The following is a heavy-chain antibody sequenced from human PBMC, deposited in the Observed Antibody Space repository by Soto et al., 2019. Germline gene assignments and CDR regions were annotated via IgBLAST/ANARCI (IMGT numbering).Heavy chain of an antibody. D-gene: IGHD3-3*01. V-gene: IGHV1-2*02. CDR2: INPATGAA. J-gene: IGHJ3*02. CDR1: GYPVTAYY. Sequence: QLHLVQSGAVVKKPGASVTVSCSASGYPVTAYYMHWVRQAPGRGLEWMGGINPATGAAKYTQTFPGRVTMARGPSTSTVFMELGGLTSEDTAVFYCARGGGVGVAGSAAFDMWGQGTLVTVSS. CDR3: ARGGGVGVAGSAAFDM.